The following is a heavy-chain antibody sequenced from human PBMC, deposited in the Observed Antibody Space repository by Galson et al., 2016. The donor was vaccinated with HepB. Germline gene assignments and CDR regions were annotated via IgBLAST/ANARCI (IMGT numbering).Heavy chain of an antibody. CDR3: ARGRLPTSYRGLAY. Sequence: SLRLSCATSGFTYSTYWMHWVRQTPGKGLVWVSLINSDGSDTIYADSVKGRFTISRDNAKNTLYLQINSLRVEDTAVYYCARGRLPTSYRGLAYWGQGTLVTVSS. J-gene: IGHJ4*02. D-gene: IGHD2-15*01. CDR1: GFTYSTYW. V-gene: IGHV3-74*01. CDR2: INSDGSDT.